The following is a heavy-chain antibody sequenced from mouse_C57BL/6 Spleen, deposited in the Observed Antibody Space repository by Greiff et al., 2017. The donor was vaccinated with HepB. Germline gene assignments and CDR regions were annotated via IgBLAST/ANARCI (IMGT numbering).Heavy chain of an antibody. Sequence: QVQLQQSGAELVRPGTSVKVSCKASGYAFTNYLIEWVKQSPEQGLEWIGVINPGSGGTNYNEKFKGKATLTADKSSSTAYMQLSSLTSEDSAVYFCARWEDGTPADYFDYWGQGTTLTVSS. CDR1: GYAFTNYL. CDR3: ARWEDGTPADYFDY. V-gene: IGHV1-54*01. D-gene: IGHD3-3*01. J-gene: IGHJ2*01. CDR2: INPGSGGT.